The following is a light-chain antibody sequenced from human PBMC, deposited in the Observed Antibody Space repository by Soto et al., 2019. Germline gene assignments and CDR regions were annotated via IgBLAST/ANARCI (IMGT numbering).Light chain of an antibody. J-gene: IGKJ1*01. CDR2: AAS. V-gene: IGKV1-39*01. CDR3: QQSFIDPWT. Sequence: DIQMTQSPSSLSASVGDRVTITCRASQSITGYLNWYQQKPGKVPKLLIYAASTLQSGVPSRFSGSGSGKDFTLTLSSLKAEESATYYCQQSFIDPWTLGQGTKVDIK. CDR1: QSITGY.